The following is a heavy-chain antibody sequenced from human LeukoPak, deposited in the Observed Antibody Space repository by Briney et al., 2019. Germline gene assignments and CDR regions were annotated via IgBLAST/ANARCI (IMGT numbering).Heavy chain of an antibody. Sequence: SETLSLTCTVSGGSISSYYWNWIRQPPGKGLDWIGYIYYSGSTNYNPSLKSRVTISVDTSKNQFSLKLSSVTAADTAVYYCARTDYYYDSSGYYPFDYWGQGTLVTVSS. CDR3: ARTDYYYDSSGYYPFDY. J-gene: IGHJ4*02. CDR1: GGSISSYY. V-gene: IGHV4-59*01. D-gene: IGHD3-22*01. CDR2: IYYSGST.